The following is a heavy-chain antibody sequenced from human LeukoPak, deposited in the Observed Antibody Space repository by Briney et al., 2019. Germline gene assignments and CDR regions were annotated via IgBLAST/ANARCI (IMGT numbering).Heavy chain of an antibody. CDR1: GYTFTSYY. Sequence: ASVKVSCKASGYTFTSYYMHWVRQAPGQGLEWMGIINPSGGNTSYAQKFQGRVTMTRDTSTSTVYMELSSLRSEDTAVYYCARGLHYYGSGSYYEDDYWGQGTLVTVSS. V-gene: IGHV1-46*01. CDR2: INPSGGNT. CDR3: ARGLHYYGSGSYYEDDY. J-gene: IGHJ4*02. D-gene: IGHD3-10*01.